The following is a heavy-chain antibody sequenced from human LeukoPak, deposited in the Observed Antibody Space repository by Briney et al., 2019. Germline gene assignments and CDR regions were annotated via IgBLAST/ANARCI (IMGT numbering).Heavy chain of an antibody. CDR2: IYYSGST. Sequence: PGGTLRLSCAASGFTFSSYGMSWVRQPPGKGLEWIGSIYYSGSTYYNPSLKSRVTISVDTSKNQFSLKLSPVTAADTAVYYCASYYGSGSYLDYWGQGTLVTVSS. J-gene: IGHJ4*02. D-gene: IGHD3-10*01. CDR1: GFTFSSYG. V-gene: IGHV4-38-2*01. CDR3: ASYYGSGSYLDY.